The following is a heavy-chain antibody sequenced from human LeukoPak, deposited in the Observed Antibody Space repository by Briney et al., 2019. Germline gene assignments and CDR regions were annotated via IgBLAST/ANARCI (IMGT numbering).Heavy chain of an antibody. CDR2: IYTSGST. D-gene: IGHD6-13*01. V-gene: IGHV4-4*07. CDR3: AGGDSSSWYVWFDP. J-gene: IGHJ5*02. Sequence: SETLSLTCTVSGGSISSYYWSWIRQPAGKGLEWIGRIYTSGSTNYNPSLKSRVTMSVDTSKNQFSLKLSSVTAADTAVYYCAGGDSSSWYVWFDPWGQGTLVTVSS. CDR1: GGSISSYY.